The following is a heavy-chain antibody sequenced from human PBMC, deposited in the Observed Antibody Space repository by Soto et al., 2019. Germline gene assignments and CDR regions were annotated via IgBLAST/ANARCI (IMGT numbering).Heavy chain of an antibody. V-gene: IGHV4-59*01. Sequence: QVQLQESGPGLVKPSETLSLTCTVSGGSISSYYWSWIRQPPGKGLEWIGYIYSSGTTNYNPSLXRXVXXSVATSKNHFSLKLTTVTAADTAVYYCARGFAFDIWGQGTMVTVSS. J-gene: IGHJ3*02. CDR2: IYSSGTT. CDR1: GGSISSYY. CDR3: ARGFAFDI.